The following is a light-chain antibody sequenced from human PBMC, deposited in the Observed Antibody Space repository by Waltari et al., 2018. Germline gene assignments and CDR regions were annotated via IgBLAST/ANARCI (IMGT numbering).Light chain of an antibody. V-gene: IGKV1-27*01. CDR3: QKYNSAPWT. CDR1: QAITNY. Sequence: DFQMTQSPSSLSASVGDRVTLTCRASQAITNYLAWYQQIPGKVPKLLIYSASTLQSGVPSRFSGSGFGTDFTLTISGLQPEDVGIYYCQKYNSAPWTFGQGTRVEVK. CDR2: SAS. J-gene: IGKJ1*01.